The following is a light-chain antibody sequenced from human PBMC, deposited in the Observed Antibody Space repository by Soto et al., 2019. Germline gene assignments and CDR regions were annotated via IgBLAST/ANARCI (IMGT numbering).Light chain of an antibody. J-gene: IGLJ7*01. CDR3: ASYASSNTVL. CDR1: SSDIGGYNY. Sequence: QSALTQPASVSGSPGQSSTISCTGTSSDIGGYNYVSWYQQHPGKAPKLMIYDVSDRPSGVSNRCSGSKSGNTASLTISGLQAEDEADYYCASYASSNTVLFGGGTQLTVL. V-gene: IGLV2-14*03. CDR2: DVS.